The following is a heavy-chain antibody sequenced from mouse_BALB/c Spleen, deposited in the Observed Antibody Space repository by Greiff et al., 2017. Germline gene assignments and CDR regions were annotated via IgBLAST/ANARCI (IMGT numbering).Heavy chain of an antibody. J-gene: IGHJ2*01. CDR2: ISSGGGST. D-gene: IGHD2-1*01. CDR1: GFAFSSYD. Sequence: DVHLVESGGGLVKPGGSLKLSCAASGFAFSSYDMSWVRQTPEKRLEWVAYISSGGGSTYYPDTVKGRFTISRDNAKNTLYLQMSSLKSEDTAMYYCARGNNYFDYWGQGTTLTVSS. V-gene: IGHV5-12-1*01. CDR3: ARGNNYFDY.